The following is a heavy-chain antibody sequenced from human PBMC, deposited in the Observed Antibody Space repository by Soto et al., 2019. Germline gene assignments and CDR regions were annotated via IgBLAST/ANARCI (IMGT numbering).Heavy chain of an antibody. CDR1: GGTFSRSA. D-gene: IGHD3-22*01. CDR2: IVPVFGKA. V-gene: IGHV1-69*13. J-gene: IGHJ4*02. Sequence: SVKVSCKASGGTFSRSAINWVRQAPGQGLEWMGGIVPVFGKANYAQKFQGRVTITADESTSTGYMELRSLTSEDTAVYYCARDGTLYDSSAYYYVYWGQGTLVTVSS. CDR3: ARDGTLYDSSAYYYVY.